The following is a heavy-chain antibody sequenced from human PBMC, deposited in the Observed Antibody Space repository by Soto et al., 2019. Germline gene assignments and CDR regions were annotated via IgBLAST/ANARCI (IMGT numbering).Heavy chain of an antibody. CDR2: ASSTANT. CDR1: GGSVTSYH. J-gene: IGHJ1*01. D-gene: IGHD2-8*01. V-gene: IGHV4-59*02. CDR3: ARDVHAGFTHYFTP. Sequence: PSQTLSLPCLVSGGSVTSYHRSCNPQFPKKELEWIVYASSTANTNYNPSRQSRVSISLDTSKYRFSLKLPSMTAADTAVYYCARDVHAGFTHYFTPWDRGTLGAASS.